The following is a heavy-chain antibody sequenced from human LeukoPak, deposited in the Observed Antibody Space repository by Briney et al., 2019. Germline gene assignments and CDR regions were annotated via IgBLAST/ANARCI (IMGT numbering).Heavy chain of an antibody. Sequence: GGSLRLSCAASGFTFTTFSLKWVRRAPGKGLEWVSSISSGGSYIYYADSVKGRFTISRDNAKNSLYLQMNSLRAEDTAVYYCARSRDNYYNAMDVWGQGTTVTVSS. V-gene: IGHV3-21*01. CDR2: ISSGGSYI. J-gene: IGHJ6*02. CDR3: ARSRDNYYNAMDV. D-gene: IGHD2-15*01. CDR1: GFTFTTFS.